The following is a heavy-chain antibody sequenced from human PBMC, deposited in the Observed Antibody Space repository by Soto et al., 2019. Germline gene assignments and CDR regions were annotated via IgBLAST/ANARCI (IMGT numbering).Heavy chain of an antibody. CDR1: GDTFASFG. CDR3: ARDQESITDRSLQY. D-gene: IGHD3-10*01. V-gene: IGHV1-18*01. Sequence: GASVKVSCKASGDTFASFGFSWVRQAPGQGLEWLGWISAYNGNTHYAQKVRDRVTLTTDTSTNTAYMELRSLTSDDTAVYYCARDQESITDRSLQYWGQGPRVPVYS. J-gene: IGHJ4*02. CDR2: ISAYNGNT.